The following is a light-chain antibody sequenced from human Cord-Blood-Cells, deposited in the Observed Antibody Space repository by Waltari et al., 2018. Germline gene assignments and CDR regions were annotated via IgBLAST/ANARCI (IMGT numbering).Light chain of an antibody. CDR3: QHYGSSHT. CDR2: GAS. CDR1: QSVSRSY. V-gene: IGKV3-20*01. Sequence: EIVLTQSPGTLSLSPGERATLSCRASQSVSRSYLAGYQQKPGQPPRLLIYGASSRATGIPDRFSGSWSATDFTLTISMLAPEDVAVYYCQHYGSSHTFGQGTKVEIK. J-gene: IGKJ1*01.